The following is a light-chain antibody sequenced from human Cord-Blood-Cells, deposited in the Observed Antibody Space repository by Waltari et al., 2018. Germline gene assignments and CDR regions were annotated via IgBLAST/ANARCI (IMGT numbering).Light chain of an antibody. J-gene: IGLJ1*01. CDR1: SSDVGGYNY. CDR3: SSDTSNSTLD. CDR2: DAS. Sequence: QSALTQPASVSGSPGQSITISCTGTSSDVGGYNYVSWYQQHPGKAPKLMIYDASNLPSGVSTRFTASESGNTACLTISGLQPEDETHYYCSSDTSNSTLDFGTGTKVTDL. V-gene: IGLV2-14*01.